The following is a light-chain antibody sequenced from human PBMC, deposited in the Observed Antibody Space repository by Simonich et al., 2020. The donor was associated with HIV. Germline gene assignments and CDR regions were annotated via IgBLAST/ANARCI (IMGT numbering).Light chain of an antibody. CDR2: AAS. CDR1: QDISNV. CDR3: QHLNSVPFT. V-gene: IGKV1-9*01. J-gene: IGKJ3*01. Sequence: DIQMTQSPSSLSASVGNRVTITCRANQDISNVLVWSQQKPGKAPKLLIDAASTLQSGVPARFSGSGSGTEFTLTISSLQPEDFATYYCQHLNSVPFTFGPGTKVDI.